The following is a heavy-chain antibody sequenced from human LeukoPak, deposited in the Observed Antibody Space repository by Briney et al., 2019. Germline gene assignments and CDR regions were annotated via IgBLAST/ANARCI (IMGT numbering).Heavy chain of an antibody. J-gene: IGHJ5*02. CDR1: GFTFTNYG. CDR3: AKGDEIDL. CDR2: VTGPGDTT. V-gene: IGHV3-23*01. Sequence: PGGSLSLSCATSGFTFTNYGMNCVRQAPGRGLEWVSAVTGPGDTTYYADSVKGRFFMSREDSKTTVYLQMNSLRAEDTAIYYCAKGDEIDLWGQGTLVTVSS. D-gene: IGHD3-16*01.